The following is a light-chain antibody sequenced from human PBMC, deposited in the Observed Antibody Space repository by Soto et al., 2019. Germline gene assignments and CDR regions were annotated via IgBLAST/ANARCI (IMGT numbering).Light chain of an antibody. J-gene: IGLJ2*01. CDR3: SSFAGSNVV. V-gene: IGLV2-8*01. CDR2: EVS. CDR1: SSDVGGYNY. Sequence: QSVLTQPPSASGSPGQSVTISCTGTSSDVGGYNYVSWYQQHPGKAPKLMISEVSKRPSGVPDRFSGSKSGNTASLTVSGLQAEEEADYYCSSFAGSNVVFGGGTKLTVL.